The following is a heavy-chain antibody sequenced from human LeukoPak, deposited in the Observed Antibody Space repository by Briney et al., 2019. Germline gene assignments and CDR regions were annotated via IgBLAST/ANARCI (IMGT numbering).Heavy chain of an antibody. V-gene: IGHV4-39*07. Sequence: SETLSLTCTVSGGSISSSSYFWGWIRQPPGKGLEWIGTIYYTGTTYYNPSLKSRVTISVDTSKNQFSLRLSSVTAADTAVYYCASGIAVAGTRGWFDPWGQGTLVTGSS. D-gene: IGHD6-19*01. CDR3: ASGIAVAGTRGWFDP. J-gene: IGHJ5*02. CDR1: GGSISSSSYF. CDR2: IYYTGTT.